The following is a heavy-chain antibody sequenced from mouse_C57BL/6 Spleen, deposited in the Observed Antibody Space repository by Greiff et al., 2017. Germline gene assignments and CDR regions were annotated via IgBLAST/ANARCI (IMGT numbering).Heavy chain of an antibody. CDR1: GYAFSSSW. Sequence: QVQLQQSGPELVKPGASVKISCKASGYAFSSSWMNWVKRRPGKGLEWIGRIYPGDGDTNYNGKFKGKATLTADKSSSTAYMQLSSLTSEDSAVYFCASLTGRLYYFDDWGQGTTLTVSS. CDR2: IYPGDGDT. CDR3: ASLTGRLYYFDD. J-gene: IGHJ2*01. V-gene: IGHV1-82*01. D-gene: IGHD4-1*01.